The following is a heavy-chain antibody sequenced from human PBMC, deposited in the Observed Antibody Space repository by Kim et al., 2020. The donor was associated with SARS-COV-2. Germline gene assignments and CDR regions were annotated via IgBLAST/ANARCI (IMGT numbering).Heavy chain of an antibody. CDR2: INPSGGNT. J-gene: IGHJ4*02. CDR3: ARLAYSSSWSVCDY. D-gene: IGHD6-13*01. V-gene: IGHV1-46*01. CDR1: GYTFTSYY. Sequence: ASVKVSCKASGYTFTSYYIHWVRQAPGQGLEWMGLINPSGGNTNYAQKFLGRVTMTRDTSTSTVYLELNSLRSDDTAVYYCARLAYSSSWSVCDYWGQGTLVSVSS.